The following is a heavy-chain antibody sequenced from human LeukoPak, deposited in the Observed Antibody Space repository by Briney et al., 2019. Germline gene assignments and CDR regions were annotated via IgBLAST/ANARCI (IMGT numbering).Heavy chain of an antibody. CDR2: MNPNSANT. V-gene: IGHV1-8*01. D-gene: IGHD2-15*01. CDR3: ARAQLGYCSGGTCYSLKY. Sequence: ASVKVSCKASGYTFASYDINWVRQATGQGLEWMGWMNPNSANTGYAQKFQGRVTMTRNTSISTAYMELSSLRSEDTAVYYCARAQLGYCSGGTCYSLKYWGQGTLVTVSS. CDR1: GYTFASYD. J-gene: IGHJ4*02.